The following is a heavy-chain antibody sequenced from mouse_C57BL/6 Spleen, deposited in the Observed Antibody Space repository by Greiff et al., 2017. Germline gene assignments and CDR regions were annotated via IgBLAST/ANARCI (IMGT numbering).Heavy chain of an antibody. Sequence: QVQLQQPGAELVKPGASVKLSCKASGYTFTSYWMHWVKQRPGQGLEWIGMIHPNSGSTNYNEKFKSKATLTVDKSSSTAYMQLSSLTSEDSAVYYCARDYGSSCRGGYFDVWGTGTTVTVSS. D-gene: IGHD1-1*01. CDR3: ARDYGSSCRGGYFDV. V-gene: IGHV1-64*01. CDR1: GYTFTSYW. CDR2: IHPNSGST. J-gene: IGHJ1*03.